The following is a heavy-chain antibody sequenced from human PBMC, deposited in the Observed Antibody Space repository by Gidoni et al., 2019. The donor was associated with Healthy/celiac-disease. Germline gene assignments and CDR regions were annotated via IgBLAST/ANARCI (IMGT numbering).Heavy chain of an antibody. CDR2: ISWNSGSI. V-gene: IGHV3-9*01. CDR1: GFTFDDYA. D-gene: IGHD6-6*01. J-gene: IGHJ3*02. Sequence: EVQLVESGGGLVQPGRSLRLSCAASGFTFDDYAMHWVRQAPGKGLEWVSGISWNSGSIGYADSVKGRFTISRDNAKNSLYLQMNSLRAEDTALYYCAKVSSSSEPLGAFDIWGQGTMVTVSS. CDR3: AKVSSSSEPLGAFDI.